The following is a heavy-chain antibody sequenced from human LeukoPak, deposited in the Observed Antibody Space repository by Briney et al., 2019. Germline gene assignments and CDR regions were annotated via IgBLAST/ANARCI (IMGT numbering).Heavy chain of an antibody. CDR3: ARELRRQLDYYGMDV. J-gene: IGHJ6*02. Sequence: ASVKVSCTASGYTFTSYYMHWVRQAPGQGLEWMGIINPSGGSTSYAQKFQRRVTMTRDTSTSTVYMELSSLRSEDTAVYYCARELRRQLDYYGMDVWGQGTTVTVSS. V-gene: IGHV1-46*01. D-gene: IGHD6-6*01. CDR1: GYTFTSYY. CDR2: INPSGGST.